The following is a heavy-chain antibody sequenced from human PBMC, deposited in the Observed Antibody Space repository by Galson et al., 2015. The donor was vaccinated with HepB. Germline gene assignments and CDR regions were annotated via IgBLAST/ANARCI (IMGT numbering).Heavy chain of an antibody. CDR1: GDSVSSNSAA. J-gene: IGHJ2*01. CDR2: TYYRSKGYN. Sequence: CAISGDSVSSNSAAWNWIRQSPSRGLEWLGRTYYRSKGYNDYAVSVKSRITITPDTSKNQFSLQLNSVTPADTAVYYCARGGWATVTTWYFDLWGRGTLVTVSS. D-gene: IGHD4-17*01. CDR3: ARGGWATVTTWYFDL. V-gene: IGHV6-1*01.